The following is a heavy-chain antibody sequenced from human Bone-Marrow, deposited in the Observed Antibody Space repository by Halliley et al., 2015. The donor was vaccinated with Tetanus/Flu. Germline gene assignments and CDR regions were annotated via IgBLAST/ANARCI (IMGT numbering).Heavy chain of an antibody. V-gene: IGHV1-18*01. Sequence: GRIGAYNGNTNYAQKLQGRGTMTTDTSASTAYMELTSLRSDDTAVYYCARDLGLRVSGTTGFDSWGQGALVTVSS. CDR3: ARDLGLRVSGTTGFDS. D-gene: IGHD1-20*01. CDR2: IGAYNGNT. J-gene: IGHJ4*02.